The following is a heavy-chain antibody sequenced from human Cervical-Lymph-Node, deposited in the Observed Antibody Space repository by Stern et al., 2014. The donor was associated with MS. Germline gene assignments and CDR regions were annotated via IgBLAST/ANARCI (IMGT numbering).Heavy chain of an antibody. V-gene: IGHV1-3*04. J-gene: IGHJ3*01. CDR3: ARGFDGTFDF. CDR1: GYTFTNNA. CDR2: VITGNGDT. Sequence: QVQLGQSGAEVKKPGASVKVSCKASGYTFTNNALHWVRQAPGQRLEWMGWVITGNGDTKISQKFQGRVTISRDPSANTAYMEVSTLRSEDTAVYYCARGFDGTFDFWGQGTMVAVSS. D-gene: IGHD3-22*01.